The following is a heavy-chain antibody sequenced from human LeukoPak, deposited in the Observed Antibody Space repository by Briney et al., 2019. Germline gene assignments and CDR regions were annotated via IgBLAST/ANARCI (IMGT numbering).Heavy chain of an antibody. Sequence: QPGGSLRLSCAASGFTFSSYAMSWVRQAPGKGLEWVSAISGSGGSTYYADSVKGRFTISKDNSKNTLYLQMNSLRAEDTAVYYCAKDRCGGDCYPAFDYWGQGTLVTVSS. CDR1: GFTFSSYA. CDR3: AKDRCGGDCYPAFDY. D-gene: IGHD2-21*02. V-gene: IGHV3-23*01. CDR2: ISGSGGST. J-gene: IGHJ4*02.